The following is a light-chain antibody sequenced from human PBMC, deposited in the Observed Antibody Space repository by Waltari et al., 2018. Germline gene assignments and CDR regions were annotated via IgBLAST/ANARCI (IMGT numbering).Light chain of an antibody. CDR3: QQSYSTPWT. J-gene: IGKJ1*01. V-gene: IGKV1-39*01. CDR2: AAS. Sequence: DIQMTQYPSSLSASVGDIVTITCRASQSISSYLNWYKQKPGKAPKLLIYAASSLQSGVPSRFSGSGAGTDFTLTISSLQPEEFATYYCQQSYSTPWTFGQGTKVEIK. CDR1: QSISSY.